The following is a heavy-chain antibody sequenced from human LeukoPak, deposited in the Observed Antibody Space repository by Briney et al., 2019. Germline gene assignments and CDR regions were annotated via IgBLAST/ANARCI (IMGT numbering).Heavy chain of an antibody. CDR1: GFTFDDYA. D-gene: IGHD3-3*01. V-gene: IGHV3-9*01. Sequence: GRSLRPSGAASGFTFDDYAMHWVRQAPGKGLEGVSGISWNSGSIGYADSVKGRFTISRDNAKNSLYLQMNSLRAEDTALYYCAKSASAIFGDFDYWGQGTLVTVSS. CDR3: AKSASAIFGDFDY. CDR2: ISWNSGSI. J-gene: IGHJ4*02.